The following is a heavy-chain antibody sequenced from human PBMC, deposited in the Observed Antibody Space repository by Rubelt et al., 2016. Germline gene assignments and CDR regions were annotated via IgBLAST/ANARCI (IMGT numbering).Heavy chain of an antibody. Sequence: GQPGRSLRLSCTASGFTFGDYAMSWFRQAPGKGLEWVGRIKSKTDGGTTDYAAPVKGRFTISRDDSKNTLYLQMNSLKTEDTAVYYCTPEQGAAAVSLYYYGMDVWGQGTTVTVSS. CDR2: IKSKTDGGTT. V-gene: IGHV3-15*01. J-gene: IGHJ6*02. CDR1: GFTFGDYA. CDR3: TPEQGAAAVSLYYYGMDV. D-gene: IGHD6-13*01.